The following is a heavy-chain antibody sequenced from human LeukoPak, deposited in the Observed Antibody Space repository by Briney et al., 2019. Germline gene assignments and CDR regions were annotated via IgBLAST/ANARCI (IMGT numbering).Heavy chain of an antibody. D-gene: IGHD2-15*01. CDR1: GYTFTSYY. CDR2: INPSGGST. J-gene: IGHJ4*02. V-gene: IGHV1-46*01. Sequence: ASVKVSCKASGYTFTSYYMHWVRQAPGQGLEWMGIINPSGGSTSYAQKFQGRVTMTRDTSTSTVYMELSTLRVEDTAVYYCAKALGGTCGAGCSSRYFDCWGQGTLVTVSS. CDR3: AKALGGTCGAGCSSRYFDC.